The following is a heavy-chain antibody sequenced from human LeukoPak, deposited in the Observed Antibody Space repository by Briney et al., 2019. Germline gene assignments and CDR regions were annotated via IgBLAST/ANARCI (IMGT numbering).Heavy chain of an antibody. CDR2: ISYDGSNK. V-gene: IGHV3-30-3*01. D-gene: IGHD3-22*01. CDR1: GFTFSSYA. J-gene: IGHJ4*02. Sequence: PGGSLRLSCAASGFTFSSYAMHWVRQAPGKGLEWAAVISYDGSNKYYADSVKGRFTISRDNSKNTLYLQMNSLRAEDTAVYYCARGDAYYYDSSGYPFDYWGQGTLVTVSS. CDR3: ARGDAYYYDSSGYPFDY.